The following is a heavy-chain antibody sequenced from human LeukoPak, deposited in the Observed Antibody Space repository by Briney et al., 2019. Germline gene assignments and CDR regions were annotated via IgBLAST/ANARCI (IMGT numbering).Heavy chain of an antibody. J-gene: IGHJ5*02. V-gene: IGHV3-74*01. CDR2: INSDGSST. CDR1: GFTFSSYW. Sequence: GGSLRLSCAASGFTFSSYWMHWVRQAPGKGLVWVSRINSDGSSTSYADSVKGRFTISRDNAKNTLYLQMNSLRAEDTAAYYCARDSAEDYYGSGSYYVGNWFDPWGQGTLVTVSS. CDR3: ARDSAEDYYGSGSYYVGNWFDP. D-gene: IGHD3-10*01.